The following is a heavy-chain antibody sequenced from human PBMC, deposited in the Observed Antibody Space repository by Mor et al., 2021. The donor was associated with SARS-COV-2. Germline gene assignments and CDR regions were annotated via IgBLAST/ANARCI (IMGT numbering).Heavy chain of an antibody. J-gene: IGHJ1*01. D-gene: IGHD6-19*01. CDR2: ISSSSSYT. Sequence: EWVSYISSSSSYTNYADSVKGRFTISRDNAKNSLYLQMNSLRAEDTAVYYCARDLDGERAVAWFQHWGQGTLVTVSS. CDR3: ARDLDGERAVAWFQH. V-gene: IGHV3-11*06.